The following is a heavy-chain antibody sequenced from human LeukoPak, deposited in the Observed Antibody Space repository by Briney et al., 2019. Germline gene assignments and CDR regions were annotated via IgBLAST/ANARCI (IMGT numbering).Heavy chain of an antibody. CDR3: AKGGSYDFWSGYCLEY. Sequence: PGRSLRLSCAASGFTFDDYAMHWVRQAPGKGLEWVSGISWNSGSIDYADSVKGRFTISRDNAKNSLYLQMNSLRAEDTALYYCAKGGSYDFWSGYCLEYWGQGTLVTVSS. J-gene: IGHJ4*02. V-gene: IGHV3-9*01. D-gene: IGHD3-3*01. CDR1: GFTFDDYA. CDR2: ISWNSGSI.